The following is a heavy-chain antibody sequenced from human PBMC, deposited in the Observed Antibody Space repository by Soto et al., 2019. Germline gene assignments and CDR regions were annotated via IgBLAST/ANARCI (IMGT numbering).Heavy chain of an antibody. Sequence: QVQLVQSGAEVKKPGSSVKVSCKASGGTFSSYAISWVRQAPGQGLEWMGGIIPIFGTANYAQKFQGRVTITADESTSTAYMELSILRSEDTAVYYCARDNAKYSSSSSWFDPRAQGTLVTVSS. V-gene: IGHV1-69*01. J-gene: IGHJ5*02. D-gene: IGHD6-6*01. CDR1: GGTFSSYA. CDR2: IIPIFGTA. CDR3: ARDNAKYSSSSSWFDP.